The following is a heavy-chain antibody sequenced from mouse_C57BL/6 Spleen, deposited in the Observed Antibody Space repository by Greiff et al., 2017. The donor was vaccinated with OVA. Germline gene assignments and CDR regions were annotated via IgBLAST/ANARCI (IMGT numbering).Heavy chain of an antibody. V-gene: IGHV1-64*01. CDR2: IHPNSGST. J-gene: IGHJ3*01. Sequence: QVQLQQPGAELVKPGASVKLSCKASGYTFNSYWMHWVKQRPGQGLEWIGMIHPNSGSTNYNEKFKSKATLTVDKSSSTAYIQLSSLTSEDSAVYYCARWDSSGYPFAYWGQGTLVTVSA. CDR1: GYTFNSYW. CDR3: ARWDSSGYPFAY. D-gene: IGHD3-2*02.